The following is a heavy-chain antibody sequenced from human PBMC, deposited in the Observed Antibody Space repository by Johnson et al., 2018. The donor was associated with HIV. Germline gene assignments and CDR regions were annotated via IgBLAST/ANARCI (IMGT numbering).Heavy chain of an antibody. CDR2: ISWNSGSI. J-gene: IGHJ3*02. CDR1: GFTFDDYA. Sequence: QLVESGGGLVQPGRSLRLSCAASGFTFDDYAMHWVRQAPGKGLEWVSGISWNSGSICYADSVKGRFTISRDNAKNSLYLQMNSLRAEDTAVYYCASPYESSGYYAFHIWGQWTMVTVSS. D-gene: IGHD3-22*01. CDR3: ASPYESSGYYAFHI. V-gene: IGHV3-9*01.